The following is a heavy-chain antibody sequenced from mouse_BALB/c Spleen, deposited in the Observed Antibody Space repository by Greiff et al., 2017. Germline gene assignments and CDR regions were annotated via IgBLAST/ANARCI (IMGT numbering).Heavy chain of an antibody. CDR1: GFNIKDTY. J-gene: IGHJ2*01. V-gene: IGHV14-3*02. CDR3: AKGGNYVYYFDY. Sequence: EVMLVESGAELVKPGASVKLSCTASGFNIKDTYMHWVKQRPEQGLEWIGRIDPANGNTKYDPKFQGKATITADTSSNTAYLQLSSLTSEDTAVYYCAKGGNYVYYFDYWGQGTTLTVSS. CDR2: IDPANGNT. D-gene: IGHD2-1*01.